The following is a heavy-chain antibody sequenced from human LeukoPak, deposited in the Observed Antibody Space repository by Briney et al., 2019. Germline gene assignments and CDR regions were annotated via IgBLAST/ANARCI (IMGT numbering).Heavy chain of an antibody. CDR3: ARQSAYCSSTSCYLRFDY. J-gene: IGHJ4*02. CDR1: GGSFSGYY. Sequence: SETLSLTCAVYGGSFSGYYWSWIRQPPGKGLEWIGEINHSGSTNYNPSLKSRVTISVDTSKDQFSLKLSSVTAADTAVYYCARQSAYCSSTSCYLRFDYWGQGTLVTVSS. D-gene: IGHD2-2*01. CDR2: INHSGST. V-gene: IGHV4-34*01.